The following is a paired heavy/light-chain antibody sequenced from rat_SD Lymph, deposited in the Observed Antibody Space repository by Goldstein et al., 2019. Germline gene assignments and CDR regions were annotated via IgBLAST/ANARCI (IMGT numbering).Heavy chain of an antibody. J-gene: IGHJ2*01. V-gene: IGHV5-34*01. CDR1: GFTFSNYG. D-gene: IGHD1-12*01. CDR2: ISSSSSYI. CDR3: ARHGPEIVMPTDY. Sequence: EVQLVESGGGLVQPGRSLKLSCLASGFTFSNYGMNWIRQAPGKGLEWVASISSSSSYIYYADTVKGRFTISRDNAKNTLYLQMTSLRSEDTALYYCARHGPEIVMPTDYWGQGVMVTVSS.
Light chain of an antibody. V-gene: IGKV12S39*01. CDR3: QQHHDYPLT. J-gene: IGKJ5*01. CDR1: EDIYSN. CDR2: DAS. Sequence: DIQMTQSPASLSASLGETVTIECLASEDIYSNLAWYQQKPGKSPQLLIYDASSLQDGVPSRFSGSESGTQYSLEINSLQSEDAATYFCQQHHDYPLTFGSGTKLEIK.